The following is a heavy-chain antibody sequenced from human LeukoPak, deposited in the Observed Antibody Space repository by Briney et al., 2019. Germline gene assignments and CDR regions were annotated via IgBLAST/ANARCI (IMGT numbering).Heavy chain of an antibody. V-gene: IGHV4-39*07. CDR3: ARVIWLATMGYFDY. Sequence: SETLSLICTVSGGSISSSSYYWGWIRQPPGKGLEWIGSIYYSGSTYYNPSLKSRVTISVDTSKNQFSLKLSSVTAADTAVYYCARVIWLATMGYFDYWGQGTLVTVSS. CDR2: IYYSGST. CDR1: GGSISSSSYY. D-gene: IGHD3-10*01. J-gene: IGHJ4*02.